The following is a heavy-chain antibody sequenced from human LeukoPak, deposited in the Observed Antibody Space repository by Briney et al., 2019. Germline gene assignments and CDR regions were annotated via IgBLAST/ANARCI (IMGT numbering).Heavy chain of an antibody. J-gene: IGHJ6*02. D-gene: IGHD3-10*01. CDR2: IKQDGSEK. V-gene: IGHV3-7*01. CDR3: ARETLWFGELLFSRTYYYYYGMDV. Sequence: GGSLRLSCAASGFTFSSYWMSWVRQAPGKGLEWVANIKQDGSEKYYVDSVKGRFTISRDNAKNSLYLQMNSLRAEDTAVYYCARETLWFGELLFSRTYYYYYGMDVWGQGTTVTVSS. CDR1: GFTFSSYW.